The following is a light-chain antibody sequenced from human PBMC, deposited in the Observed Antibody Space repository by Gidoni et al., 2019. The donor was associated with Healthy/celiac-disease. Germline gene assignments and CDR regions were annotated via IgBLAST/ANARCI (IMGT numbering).Light chain of an antibody. Sequence: EIVITLSPATLSVSPGERATLSCRASQSVSSNLAWYQQKPGQAPRLLIYGASTRATGIPARFSGSGSGTEFTLTISSLQSEDFAVYYCQQYNNWPRTFGQGTKVEIK. V-gene: IGKV3-15*01. CDR3: QQYNNWPRT. J-gene: IGKJ1*01. CDR1: QSVSSN. CDR2: GAS.